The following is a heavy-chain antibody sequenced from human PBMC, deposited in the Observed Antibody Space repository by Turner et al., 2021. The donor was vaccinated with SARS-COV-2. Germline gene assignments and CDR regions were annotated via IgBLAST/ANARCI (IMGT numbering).Heavy chain of an antibody. J-gene: IGHJ4*02. CDR2: ISYDGRNK. D-gene: IGHD3-10*01. Sequence: QVQLVESGGGVVLPGRSLRLSCAASGFTFSSYVMHWVRQAPGKGLEWVAVISYDGRNKYYADAVKGRFTIYRDNSKNTLYLQMNSLRAEDTAVYYCARDSGDFDYWGQGTLVTVSS. V-gene: IGHV3-30*04. CDR1: GFTFSSYV. CDR3: ARDSGDFDY.